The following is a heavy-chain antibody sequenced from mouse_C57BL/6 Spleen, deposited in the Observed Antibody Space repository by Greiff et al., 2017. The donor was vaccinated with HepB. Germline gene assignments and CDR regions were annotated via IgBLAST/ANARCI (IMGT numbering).Heavy chain of an antibody. D-gene: IGHD2-1*01. CDR2: IYPGDGDT. CDR3: ARSLYGNRFAY. J-gene: IGHJ3*01. CDR1: GYAFSSSW. V-gene: IGHV1-82*01. Sequence: VKVVESGPELVKPGASVKISCKASGYAFSSSWMNWVKQRPGKGLEWIGRIYPGDGDTNYNGKFKGKATLTADKSSSTAYMQLSSLTSEDSAVYFCARSLYGNRFAYWGQGTLVTVSA.